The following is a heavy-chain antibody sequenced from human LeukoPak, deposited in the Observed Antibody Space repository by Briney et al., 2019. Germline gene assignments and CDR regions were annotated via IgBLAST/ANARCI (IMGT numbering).Heavy chain of an antibody. CDR3: ATDLKKGDSGCFDY. CDR1: GYTFTSSA. J-gene: IGHJ4*02. D-gene: IGHD6-19*01. CDR2: INTNTGNP. V-gene: IGHV7-4-1*02. Sequence: ASVKVSCKASGYTFTSSALNWVRQAPGQGLEWMGWINTNTGNPTYAQGFTGRFVFSLDTSVSTAYPQISSLKAEDTAVYYCATDLKKGDSGCFDYWGQRTLVTVSS.